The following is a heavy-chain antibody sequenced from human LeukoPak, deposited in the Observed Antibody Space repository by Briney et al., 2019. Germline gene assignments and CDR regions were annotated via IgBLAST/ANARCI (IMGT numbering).Heavy chain of an antibody. D-gene: IGHD4-11*01. V-gene: IGHV3-30*18. Sequence: GGSLRLSCAASGFTFSSYGMHWVRQAPGKGLEWVAVISYDGSNKYYADSVKGRFTISRDNSKNTLYLQMNSLRAEDTAVYYCAKASSITVTTGAPDYWGQGTLVTVSS. CDR3: AKASSITVTTGAPDY. CDR2: ISYDGSNK. CDR1: GFTFSSYG. J-gene: IGHJ4*02.